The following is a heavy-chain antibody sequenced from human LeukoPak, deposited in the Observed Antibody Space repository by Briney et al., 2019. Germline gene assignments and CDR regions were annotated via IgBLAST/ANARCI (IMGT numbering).Heavy chain of an antibody. CDR3: ARETMTTGNWFDP. CDR1: GGSFSGYY. CDR2: INHGGTT. Sequence: PSETLSLTCAVYGGSFSGYYWSWIRQPPGKGLEWIGEINHGGTTKSNPSLKSRLTISIDTSKNQFSLKLTSVTAADTAVYYCARETMTTGNWFDPWGQGTLVTVSS. D-gene: IGHD3-22*01. V-gene: IGHV4-34*01. J-gene: IGHJ5*02.